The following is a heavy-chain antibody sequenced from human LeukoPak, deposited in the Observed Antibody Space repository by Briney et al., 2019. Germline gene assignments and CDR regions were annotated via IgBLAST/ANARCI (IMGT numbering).Heavy chain of an antibody. J-gene: IGHJ4*02. CDR2: ISYDGSNK. D-gene: IGHD3-22*01. CDR3: AKDGVGTDTYYYDSSGYYADY. V-gene: IGHV3-30*18. CDR1: GFRFSSHW. Sequence: GGSLRLSCAASGFRFSSHWMSWVRQAPGKGLEWVAVISYDGSNKYYADSVKGRFTISRDNSKNTLYMQMNSLRAEDTAVYYCAKDGVGTDTYYYDSSGYYADYWGQGTLVTVSS.